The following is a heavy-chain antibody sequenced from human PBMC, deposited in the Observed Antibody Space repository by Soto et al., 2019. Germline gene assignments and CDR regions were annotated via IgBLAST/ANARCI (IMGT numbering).Heavy chain of an antibody. CDR3: ARARGYYDSSGYYYSGFWFDP. J-gene: IGHJ5*02. D-gene: IGHD3-22*01. V-gene: IGHV4-30-4*01. CDR2: IYHSGTT. Sequence: QVQLQESGPGLVKPSQTLSLTCTVSGDSISSGDYYWSWIRQPPGKGLEWIGYIYHSGTTYYNPSLRSRLSVSVDTSNNQFSLELSFVTAADTAVYYCARARGYYDSSGYYYSGFWFDPWGQGTLVTVSS. CDR1: GDSISSGDYY.